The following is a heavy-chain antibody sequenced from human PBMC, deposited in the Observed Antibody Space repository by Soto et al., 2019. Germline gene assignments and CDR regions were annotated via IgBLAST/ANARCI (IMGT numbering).Heavy chain of an antibody. D-gene: IGHD6-13*01. CDR1: GYTFSSYG. V-gene: IGHV1-18*04. J-gene: IGHJ6*02. CDR3: ARDLGYRWNQWEAFEF. Sequence: VQLVQSGAEVKKAGASVKVSCKASGYTFSSYGISWVRQAPGQGLEWVGWISPDSGNTNYAQKLQDRVTLTTDKSTSTVYMELRSLRSDDTAVYYCARDLGYRWNQWEAFEFWGQGTTVTVSS. CDR2: ISPDSGNT.